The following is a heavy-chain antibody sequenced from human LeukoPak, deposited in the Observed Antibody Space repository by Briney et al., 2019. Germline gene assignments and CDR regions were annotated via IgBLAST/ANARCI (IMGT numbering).Heavy chain of an antibody. D-gene: IGHD4-17*01. CDR1: GFTFSSYA. V-gene: IGHV3-30-3*01. CDR3: AREGGDGDYASD. J-gene: IGHJ4*02. CDR2: ISYDGSNK. Sequence: GESLRLSCAASGFTFSSYAMHWVRQAPGKGLEWVAVISYDGSNKYYADSVKGRFTISRDNSKNTLYLQMNSLRAEDTAVYYCAREGGDGDYASDWGQGTLVTVSS.